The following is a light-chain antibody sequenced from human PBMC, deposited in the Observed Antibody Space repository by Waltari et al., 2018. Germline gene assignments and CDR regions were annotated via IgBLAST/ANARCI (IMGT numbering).Light chain of an antibody. J-gene: IGKJ3*01. CDR3: QQYGSSPFT. CDR1: QSVSSNY. V-gene: IGKV3-20*01. Sequence: EIVLTQSPGTLSLSPGARATLSCRASQSVSSNYFAWYQQTPGQAPRRLIYGASSRATGIPDRFSGSGSGTDFTLTISRLEPEDFAVYYCQQYGSSPFTFGPGTNVDIK. CDR2: GAS.